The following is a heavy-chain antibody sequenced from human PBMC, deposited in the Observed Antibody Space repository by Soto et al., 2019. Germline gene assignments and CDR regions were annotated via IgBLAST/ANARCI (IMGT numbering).Heavy chain of an antibody. Sequence: EVQLLESGGGLVQPGGSLRLSCAASGITFNSYAMAWVRQAPGKGPEWFSFISGGGDTTSYADSVKGRFTLSRDNSKNTVYLEMSSLRAEDTALYYCAKGPWEARGGWFDPWGQGTLVTVSS. CDR1: GITFNSYA. D-gene: IGHD1-26*01. CDR3: AKGPWEARGGWFDP. J-gene: IGHJ5*01. V-gene: IGHV3-23*01. CDR2: ISGGGDTT.